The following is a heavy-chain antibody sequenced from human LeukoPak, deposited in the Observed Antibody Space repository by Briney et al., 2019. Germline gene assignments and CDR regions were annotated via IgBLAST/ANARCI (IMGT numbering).Heavy chain of an antibody. D-gene: IGHD1-26*01. Sequence: SETLSLTCAVYGGSFSGYYWSWIRQPPGKGLEWIGEINHSGSTNYNPSLKSRVTISVDTSKNQFSLKLSSVTAADTAVYYCASVWAPGHENWFDPWGQGTLVTVSS. V-gene: IGHV4-34*01. CDR1: GGSFSGYY. J-gene: IGHJ5*02. CDR3: ASVWAPGHENWFDP. CDR2: INHSGST.